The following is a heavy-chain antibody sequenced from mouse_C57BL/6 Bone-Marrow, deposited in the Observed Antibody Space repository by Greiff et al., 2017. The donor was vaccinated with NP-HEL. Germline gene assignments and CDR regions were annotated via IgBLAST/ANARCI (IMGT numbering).Heavy chain of an antibody. CDR2: IYPGDGDT. J-gene: IGHJ2*01. V-gene: IGHV1-80*01. D-gene: IGHD1-1*01. CDR3: ARSFITTVVRDY. CDR1: GYAFSSYW. Sequence: QVQLQQSGAELVKPGASVKISCKASGYAFSSYWMNWVKQRPGKGLEWIGQIYPGDGDTNYNGKFKGKATLTADKSSSTAYMQLSSLTSEDSAVYFCARSFITTVVRDYWGQGTTLTVSS.